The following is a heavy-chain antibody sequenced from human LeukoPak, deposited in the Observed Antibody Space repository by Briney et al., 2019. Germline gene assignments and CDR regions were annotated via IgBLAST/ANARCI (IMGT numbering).Heavy chain of an antibody. J-gene: IGHJ4*02. D-gene: IGHD6-13*01. CDR3: AKDEVTSTSQQQLAWYFDY. V-gene: IGHV3-30*02. CDR2: IRYDGSNK. Sequence: TGGSLRLSCAASGFTFSSYGMHWVRQAPGKGLEWVAFIRYDGSNKYYADSVKGRFTISRDNSKNTLYLQMNSLRAEDTAVYYCAKDEVTSTSQQQLAWYFDYWGQGTLVTVSS. CDR1: GFTFSSYG.